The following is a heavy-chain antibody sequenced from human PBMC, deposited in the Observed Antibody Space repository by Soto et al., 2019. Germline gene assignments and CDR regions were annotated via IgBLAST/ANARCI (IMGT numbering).Heavy chain of an antibody. J-gene: IGHJ3*02. CDR2: ISSSSSYI. D-gene: IGHD4-17*01. CDR1: GFTFSSYS. V-gene: IGHV3-21*01. Sequence: GGSLRLSCAASGFTFSSYSMNWVRQAPGKGLEWVSSISSSSSYIYYADSVKGRFTISRDNAKNSLYLQMNSLRAEDTAVYYCARVIGLTTVTIDAFDIWGQGTMVTVSS. CDR3: ARVIGLTTVTIDAFDI.